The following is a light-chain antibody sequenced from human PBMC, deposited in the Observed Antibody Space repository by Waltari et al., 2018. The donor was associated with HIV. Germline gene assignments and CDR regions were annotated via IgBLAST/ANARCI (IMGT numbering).Light chain of an antibody. Sequence: DIHLSQSPSSLSASVGDTVTITCRASESIYPYLNWFQQTPQKAPKRIIFAASNLESGVPSRFRGRGSGAVFTLTINSLQLGDFATYYCQQSRSTPLTFGGGTRVE. CDR2: AAS. V-gene: IGKV1-39*01. J-gene: IGKJ4*02. CDR3: QQSRSTPLT. CDR1: ESIYPY.